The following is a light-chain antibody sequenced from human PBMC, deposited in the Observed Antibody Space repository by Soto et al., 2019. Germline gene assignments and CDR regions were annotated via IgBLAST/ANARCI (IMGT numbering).Light chain of an antibody. CDR2: GAS. J-gene: IGKJ1*01. CDR1: QSFTSGY. Sequence: EIVLTQSPGTLSLSPGERATVSCRASQSFTSGYLAWYQQRPGQAPRLLIYGASRRATGIPDRFSGSGSGTDFTLTISRLEPEDFAVYYCQQSGSSPPTFGQGTKVDIK. V-gene: IGKV3-20*01. CDR3: QQSGSSPPT.